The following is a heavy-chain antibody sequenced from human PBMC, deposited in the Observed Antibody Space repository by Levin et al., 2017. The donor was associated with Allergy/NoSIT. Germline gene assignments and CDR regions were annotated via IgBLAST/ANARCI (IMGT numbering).Heavy chain of an antibody. CDR3: TMTVAGLGFNDY. Sequence: LSLTCAASGFTFSGSAMHWVRQASGKGLEWVGRIRSKANSYATAYAASVKGRFTISRDDSKNTAYLQMNSLKTEDTAVYYCTMTVAGLGFNDYWGQGTLVTVSS. V-gene: IGHV3-73*01. CDR1: GFTFSGSA. D-gene: IGHD6-19*01. J-gene: IGHJ4*02. CDR2: IRSKANSYAT.